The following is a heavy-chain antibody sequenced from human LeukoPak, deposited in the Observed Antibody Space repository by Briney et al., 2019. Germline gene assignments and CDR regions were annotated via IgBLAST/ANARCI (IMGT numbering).Heavy chain of an antibody. CDR2: IYPADSDT. V-gene: IGHV5-51*01. Sequence: GESLKISCKGSGYSFTRYWIGWVRQMPETGLEWMGVIYPADSDTTYNPSFQGRVTISVDRSINTAYLQWSSLKASDTAMYCCARRCMSGYCRSGGPMDDYWGQGTLVTVSS. CDR3: ARRCMSGYCRSGGPMDDY. J-gene: IGHJ4*02. CDR1: GYSFTRYW. D-gene: IGHD2-15*01.